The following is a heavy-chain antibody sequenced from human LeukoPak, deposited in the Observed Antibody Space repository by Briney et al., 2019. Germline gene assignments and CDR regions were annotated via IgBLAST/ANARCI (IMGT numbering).Heavy chain of an antibody. Sequence: SSETLSLTCTVSGGSISSYYWSWIRQPPGKGLEWIGYIYYSGSTNYTPSLKSRVTISVDTSKNQFSLKLSSVTAADTAVYYCARHREYSSSEVDYWGQGTLVTVSS. CDR3: ARHREYSSSEVDY. CDR1: GGSISSYY. D-gene: IGHD6-6*01. CDR2: IYYSGST. J-gene: IGHJ4*02. V-gene: IGHV4-59*08.